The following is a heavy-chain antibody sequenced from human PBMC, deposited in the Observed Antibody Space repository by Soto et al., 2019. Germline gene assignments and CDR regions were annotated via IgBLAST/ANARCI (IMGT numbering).Heavy chain of an antibody. CDR1: GFTFSSYA. CDR2: ISGSGGST. J-gene: IGHJ6*03. Sequence: GGSLRLSCAASGFTFSSYAMSWVRQAPGKGLEWVSAISGSGGSTYYADSVKGRFTISRDNSKNTLYLQMNSLRAEDTAVYYCAKVPYYGSGSVVNYYYYMDVWGKGTTVTVSS. V-gene: IGHV3-23*01. CDR3: AKVPYYGSGSVVNYYYYMDV. D-gene: IGHD3-10*01.